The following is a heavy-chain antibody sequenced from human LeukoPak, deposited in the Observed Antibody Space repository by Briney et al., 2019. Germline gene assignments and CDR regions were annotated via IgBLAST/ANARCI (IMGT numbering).Heavy chain of an antibody. Sequence: NPSETLSLTCTVSGGSISSRNWWSWVRQPPGKGLEWIGEIYHSGSTNYNPSLKSRVTISVDKSKNQFSLKLSSVTAADTAVYYCSSVLQNWFDPWGQGTLVTVSS. CDR3: SSVLQNWFDP. J-gene: IGHJ5*02. CDR1: GGSISSRNW. CDR2: IYHSGST. V-gene: IGHV4-4*02. D-gene: IGHD4-11*01.